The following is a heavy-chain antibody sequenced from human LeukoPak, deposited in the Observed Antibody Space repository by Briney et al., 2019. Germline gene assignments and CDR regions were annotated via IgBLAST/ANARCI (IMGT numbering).Heavy chain of an antibody. Sequence: SETLSLTCTVSGGSISSYHWSWIRQPAGKGLEWIGRIYTSGSTNYNPSLKSRVTMSVDTSKNQFSLKLSSVTAADTAVYYCARVRGDSSGYYYGITIFDYWGQGTLVTVSS. D-gene: IGHD3-22*01. J-gene: IGHJ4*02. CDR3: ARVRGDSSGYYYGITIFDY. CDR2: IYTSGST. CDR1: GGSISSYH. V-gene: IGHV4-4*07.